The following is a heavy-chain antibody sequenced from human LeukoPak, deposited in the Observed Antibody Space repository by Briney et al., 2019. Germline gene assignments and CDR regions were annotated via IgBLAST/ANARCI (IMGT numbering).Heavy chain of an antibody. CDR2: ISTGSSYI. CDR1: GFTFSTYS. D-gene: IGHD1-1*01. V-gene: IGHV3-21*01. J-gene: IGHJ2*01. CDR3: AGSDTTGYTPREWDYWYFDL. Sequence: GGSLRLSCAASGFTFSTYSMRWVRQAPGKGLEWVSSISTGSSYIYSADSVKGRFTISRDNAKNSLYLQLNSLRAEDTAVYYCAGSDTTGYTPREWDYWYFDLWGRGTLVTVSS.